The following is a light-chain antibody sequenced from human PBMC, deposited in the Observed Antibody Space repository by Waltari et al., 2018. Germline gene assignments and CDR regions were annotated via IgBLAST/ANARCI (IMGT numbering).Light chain of an antibody. V-gene: IGLV2-14*03. CDR1: SSYVGAYNY. Sequence: QSVLTQPASVSGSSGQSLTISCTGTSSYVGAYNYVYCYQKHPGKAPKIVIYDVRKRPSGVSDRFSGSKSGNTASLTISGLQAEDEADYYCSSYTSGNTWVFGGGTKLTVL. CDR3: SSYTSGNTWV. CDR2: DVR. J-gene: IGLJ3*02.